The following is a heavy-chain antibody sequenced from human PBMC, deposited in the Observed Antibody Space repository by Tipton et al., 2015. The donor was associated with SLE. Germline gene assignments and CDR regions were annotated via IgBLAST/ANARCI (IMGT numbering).Heavy chain of an antibody. J-gene: IGHJ4*02. D-gene: IGHD3-22*01. CDR3: ARYYYDSSGYYFDY. Sequence: TLSLTCTVSGGSISGYYWSWIRQPPGKGLEWIGYIYYSGSTNYNPSLKSRVTISVDTSKNQFSLKMGSVTAADTAVYYRARYYYDSSGYYFDYWGQGTLVTVSS. V-gene: IGHV4-59*01. CDR2: IYYSGST. CDR1: GGSISGYY.